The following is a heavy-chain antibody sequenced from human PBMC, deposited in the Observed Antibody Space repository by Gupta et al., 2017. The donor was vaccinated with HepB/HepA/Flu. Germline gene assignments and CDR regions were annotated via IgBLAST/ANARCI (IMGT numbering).Heavy chain of an antibody. J-gene: IGHJ4*02. D-gene: IGHD3-10*02. Sequence: QVQLQESGPGLVKPSETLSLTCTVSGGSISTYYWSWIRQPPGKGLEWIGYIYYSGSTNYNPSLKSRVTLSVDTSKNLFSLKLSSVTAADTAVYYCARHVRGSLIDYWGQGTLVTVSS. CDR3: ARHVRGSLIDY. V-gene: IGHV4-59*08. CDR1: GGSISTYY. CDR2: IYYSGST.